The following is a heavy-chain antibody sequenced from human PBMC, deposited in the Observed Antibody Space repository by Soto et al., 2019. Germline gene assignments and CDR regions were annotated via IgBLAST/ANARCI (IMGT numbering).Heavy chain of an antibody. CDR2: ISYDGSNK. CDR3: GRARIVVVDYYFDY. CDR1: GFTFSSYA. J-gene: IGHJ4*02. D-gene: IGHD3-22*01. Sequence: QVQLVESGGGVVQPGRSLRLSCAASGFTFSSYAMHWVRQAPGKGLEWVAVISYDGSNKYYAGSVKGRFTISRDNSKNKLYLQMNSLRAEDTAVYYCGRARIVVVDYYFDYWGQGTLVTVSS. V-gene: IGHV3-30-3*01.